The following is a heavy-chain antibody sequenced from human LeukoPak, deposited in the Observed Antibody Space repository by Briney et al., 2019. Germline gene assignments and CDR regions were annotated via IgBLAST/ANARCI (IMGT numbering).Heavy chain of an antibody. CDR3: ARARPGAYCGTTSCFSDY. Sequence: ASVKVSCMASGYIFTSYGISWVRQGPGQGLEWVGWISAYNGNTKFAPNLQDRVTMTTDTSTATAYMELRSLRLNDTAVYFCARARPGAYCGTTSCFSDYWGQGTLVTVSS. J-gene: IGHJ4*02. CDR1: GYIFTSYG. V-gene: IGHV1-18*01. D-gene: IGHD2-2*01. CDR2: ISAYNGNT.